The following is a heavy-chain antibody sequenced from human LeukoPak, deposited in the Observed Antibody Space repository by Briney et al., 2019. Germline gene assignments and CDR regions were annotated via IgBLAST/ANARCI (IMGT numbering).Heavy chain of an antibody. CDR3: AKGYGWEASYYYYMDV. CDR2: IIPIFGTA. D-gene: IGHD1-26*01. CDR1: GGTLSSYA. V-gene: IGHV1-69*13. Sequence: GASVKVSCKASGGTLSSYAISWVRQAPGQGLEWMGGIIPIFGTANYAQKFQGRVTITADESTSTAYMELSSLRAEDTAVYYCAKGYGWEASYYYYMDVWGKGTTVTISS. J-gene: IGHJ6*03.